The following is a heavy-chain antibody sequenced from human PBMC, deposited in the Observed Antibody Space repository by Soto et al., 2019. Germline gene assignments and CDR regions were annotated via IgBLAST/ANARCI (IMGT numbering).Heavy chain of an antibody. CDR2: ISWSSGSI. V-gene: IGHV3-9*01. CDR1: GFKFDVYA. J-gene: IGHJ4*02. D-gene: IGHD2-2*01. Sequence: EVRLVESGGDVVQPGTSLRLTCAASGFKFDVYAMHWVRQAPGKGLEWVSGISWSSGSIDYAASVKGRFTITRDNAKNSLYLELNSLRIEDTALYYCVKDASRIPYYFDSWGQGTLVTVSS. CDR3: VKDASRIPYYFDS.